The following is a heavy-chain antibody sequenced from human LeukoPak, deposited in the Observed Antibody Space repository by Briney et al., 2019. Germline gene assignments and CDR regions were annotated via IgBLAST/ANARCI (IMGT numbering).Heavy chain of an antibody. CDR2: IYHSGST. D-gene: IGHD3-22*01. J-gene: IGHJ3*02. CDR3: ALNDPNSSGYSSNAFDI. Sequence: SETPSLTCTVSGYSISSGYYWGWIRQPPGKGLEWIGSIYHSGSTYYNPSLKSRVTISVDTSKNQFSLKLSSVTAADTAVYYCALNDPNSSGYSSNAFDIWGQGTMVSVSS. CDR1: GYSISSGYY. V-gene: IGHV4-38-2*02.